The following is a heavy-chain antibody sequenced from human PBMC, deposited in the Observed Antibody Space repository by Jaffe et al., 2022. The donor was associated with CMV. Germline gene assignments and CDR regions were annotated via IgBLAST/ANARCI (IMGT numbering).Heavy chain of an antibody. D-gene: IGHD3-22*01. CDR2: IIPIFGTA. J-gene: IGHJ3*02. CDR3: ARAYYYDSSALVLGAFDI. V-gene: IGHV1-69*01. Sequence: QVQLVQSGAEVKKPGSSVKVSCKASGGTFSSYAISWVRQAPGQGLEWMGGIIPIFGTANYAQKFQGRVTITADESTSTAYMELSSLRSEDTAVYYCARAYYYDSSALVLGAFDIWGQGTMVTVSS. CDR1: GGTFSSYA.